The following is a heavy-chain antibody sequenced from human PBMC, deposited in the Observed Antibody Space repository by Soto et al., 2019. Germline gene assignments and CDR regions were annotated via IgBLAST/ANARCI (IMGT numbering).Heavy chain of an antibody. Sequence: ASSKVSSKASGDTFISYSMHWVPQAPGKRLGGMGWINAGNGNTKYSQKFQGRVTITADESTSTAYMELSSLRSEDTAVYYCASGIRGLGYCSSTSCYTQEFDYWGQGTLVTVSS. D-gene: IGHD2-2*02. V-gene: IGHV1-3*01. CDR2: INAGNGNT. J-gene: IGHJ4*02. CDR3: ASGIRGLGYCSSTSCYTQEFDY. CDR1: GDTFISYS.